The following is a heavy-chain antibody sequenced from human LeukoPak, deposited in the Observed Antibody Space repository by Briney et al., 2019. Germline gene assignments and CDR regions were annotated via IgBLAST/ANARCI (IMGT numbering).Heavy chain of an antibody. D-gene: IGHD3-22*01. J-gene: IGHJ4*02. CDR2: ISSNGGST. Sequence: GGSLRLSCAASGFAFSSYAMHWVRQAPGKGLEYVSAISSNGGSTYYANSVKGRFTISRDNSKNTLYLQMGSLRAEDMAVYYCARDYDSSGYHHSRYFDYWGQGTLVTVSS. CDR1: GFAFSSYA. CDR3: ARDYDSSGYHHSRYFDY. V-gene: IGHV3-64*01.